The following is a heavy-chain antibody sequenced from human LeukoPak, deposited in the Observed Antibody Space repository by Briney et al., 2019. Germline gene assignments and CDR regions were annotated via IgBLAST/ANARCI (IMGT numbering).Heavy chain of an antibody. CDR2: IQYDGTNK. CDR3: AKDRDYGDYPSAYYYYMDV. D-gene: IGHD4-17*01. Sequence: PGGSLRLSCAASGFTFSTYGIHWVRQATGKGLEWVAFIQYDGTNKWYANSVKGRFTISRDNSKNMLYLQMNSLRAEDTAVYHCAKDRDYGDYPSAYYYYMDVWGKGTTVTVSS. V-gene: IGHV3-30*02. J-gene: IGHJ6*03. CDR1: GFTFSTYG.